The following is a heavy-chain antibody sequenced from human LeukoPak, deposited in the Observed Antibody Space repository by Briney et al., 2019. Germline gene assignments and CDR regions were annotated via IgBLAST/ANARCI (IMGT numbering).Heavy chain of an antibody. J-gene: IGHJ5*01. Sequence: GGSLRLSCSASGFTFSTYAMHWVRQAPGKGLEYVSAISSKGDSTFYADSVKGRFTTSRDNSKNTLYLQMSSLRTEDTAVYYCVKASSDYYYDSWGQGTLVTVSS. CDR1: GFTFSTYA. CDR2: ISSKGDST. D-gene: IGHD3-22*01. CDR3: VKASSDYYYDS. V-gene: IGHV3-64D*06.